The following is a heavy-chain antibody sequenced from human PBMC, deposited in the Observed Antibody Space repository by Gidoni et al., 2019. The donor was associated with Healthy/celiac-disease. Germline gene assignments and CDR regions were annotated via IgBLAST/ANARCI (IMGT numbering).Heavy chain of an antibody. CDR3: ARDEAEMAKLDY. CDR1: GYTFTSYY. V-gene: IGHV1-46*01. Sequence: QVQLVQSGAEVKKPGASVKVSCKASGYTFTSYYMHWVRQAPGQGLEWMGIINPSGGSTSYAQKFQGRVTMNRDTSTSTVYMELSSLRSEDTAVYYCARDEAEMAKLDYWGQGTLVTVSS. D-gene: IGHD5-12*01. J-gene: IGHJ4*02. CDR2: INPSGGST.